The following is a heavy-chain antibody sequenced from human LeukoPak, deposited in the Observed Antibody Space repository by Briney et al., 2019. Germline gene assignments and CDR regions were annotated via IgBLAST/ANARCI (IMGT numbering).Heavy chain of an antibody. J-gene: IGHJ4*01. Sequence: PGGSLRLSCAASGFTFSSYWMNWVRQVPGKGLEWVANIKQDGSETTYADSVRGRFTIFRDNAKDSVYLQMNSLRAEDSATYYCVREGFYFFDFWGQGTLVTVSS. CDR1: GFTFSSYW. V-gene: IGHV3-7*01. CDR2: IKQDGSET. CDR3: VREGFYFFDF.